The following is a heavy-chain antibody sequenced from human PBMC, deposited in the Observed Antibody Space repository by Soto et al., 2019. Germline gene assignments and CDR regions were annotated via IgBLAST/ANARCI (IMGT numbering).Heavy chain of an antibody. CDR1: AFTFSSYW. Sequence: EVQLVESGGGLVQPGGSLRLSCAASAFTFSSYWMSWVRQAPGKGLEWVANIKQDGSEKYYVDSVKGRFTISRDNAKNSLYLQMNSLRAEDTAVYYCESTLYSYGGNDYCYFDYWGQGTVVTVSS. CDR2: IKQDGSEK. CDR3: ESTLYSYGGNDYCYFDY. V-gene: IGHV3-7*01. J-gene: IGHJ4*02. D-gene: IGHD3-22*01.